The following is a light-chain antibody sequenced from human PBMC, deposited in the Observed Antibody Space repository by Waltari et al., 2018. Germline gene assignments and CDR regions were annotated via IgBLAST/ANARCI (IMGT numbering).Light chain of an antibody. Sequence: QSALTQPPSASGSLGQSVPISCTGTNTDVGAYQYVSWYQQYPGKAPKLLIYDVTKRPSGVSDRFSGSKSGRTASLTVSGLQPEDEAIYSCCSYAGADSLLFGGGTKLTVL. CDR2: DVT. CDR1: NTDVGAYQY. J-gene: IGLJ3*02. CDR3: CSYAGADSLL. V-gene: IGLV2-8*01.